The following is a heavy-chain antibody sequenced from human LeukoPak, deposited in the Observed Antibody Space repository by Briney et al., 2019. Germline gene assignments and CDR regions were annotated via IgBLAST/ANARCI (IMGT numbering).Heavy chain of an antibody. Sequence: GGSPRLSCAASGFTFSSYAMSWVRQAPGKGLEWVSGISASGGITYYAESVKGRFTISRDNSKNTLYLQMNSLRAEDTAVYYCAGGTWIQLWLDYWGQGTLVTVSS. CDR2: ISASGGIT. J-gene: IGHJ4*02. D-gene: IGHD5-18*01. V-gene: IGHV3-23*01. CDR3: AGGTWIQLWLDY. CDR1: GFTFSSYA.